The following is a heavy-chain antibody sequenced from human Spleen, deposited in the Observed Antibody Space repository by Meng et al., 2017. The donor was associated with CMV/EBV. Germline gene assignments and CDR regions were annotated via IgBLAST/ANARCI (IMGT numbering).Heavy chain of an antibody. J-gene: IGHJ4*02. V-gene: IGHV4-34*02. CDR2: INHSGST. Sequence: QLQLQQWGAGLLKPSETLSLTCAVYGESFSGYYWSWIRQPPGKGLQWIGEINHSGSTNYNPSLKSRVTISVDTSKNQFSLKLSSVTAADTAVYYCAREDCSGGSCSYFDYWGRGTLVTVSS. D-gene: IGHD2-15*01. CDR3: AREDCSGGSCSYFDY. CDR1: GESFSGYY.